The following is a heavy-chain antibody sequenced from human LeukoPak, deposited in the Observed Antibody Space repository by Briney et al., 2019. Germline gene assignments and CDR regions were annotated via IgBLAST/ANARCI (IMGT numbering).Heavy chain of an antibody. D-gene: IGHD3-16*01. CDR3: ARGPARLLTGGDYYYYGMDV. CDR1: GGSFSGYY. V-gene: IGHV4-34*01. CDR2: INHSGST. Sequence: SETLSLTCAVYGGSFSGYYWSRIRQPPGKGLEWIGEINHSGSTNYNPSLKSRVTISVDTSKNQFSLKLSSVTAADTAVYYCARGPARLLTGGDYYYYGMDVWGQGTTVTVSS. J-gene: IGHJ6*02.